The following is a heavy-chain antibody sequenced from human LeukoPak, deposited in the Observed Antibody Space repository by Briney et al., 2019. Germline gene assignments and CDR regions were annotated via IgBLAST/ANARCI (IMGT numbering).Heavy chain of an antibody. V-gene: IGHV5-51*01. Sequence: GESLKISCKGSGYSFPNYWIAWVRQMPGKGLEWMGIINPGDSDTKYSPSFEGQVTLSVDESINTAYLQWSSLTASDTAMYYCARLTDYYDSSGYYRNYNWFDPWGQGTLVTVCS. D-gene: IGHD3-22*01. CDR2: INPGDSDT. J-gene: IGHJ5*02. CDR1: GYSFPNYW. CDR3: ARLTDYYDSSGYYRNYNWFDP.